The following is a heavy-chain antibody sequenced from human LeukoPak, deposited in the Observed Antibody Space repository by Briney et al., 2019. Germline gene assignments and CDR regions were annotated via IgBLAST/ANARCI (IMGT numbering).Heavy chain of an antibody. J-gene: IGHJ4*02. V-gene: IGHV3-21*01. CDR2: ISSSSDYI. CDR1: GITFSSYS. D-gene: IGHD4-23*01. Sequence: GGSLRLSCAASGITFSSYSMNWVRQAPGKGLEWVSSISSSSDYIYYADSVKGRFTISRDNAKNSLYLQMNSLRAEGTAVYYCARGWVTVPVPFDYWGQGTLVTVSS. CDR3: ARGWVTVPVPFDY.